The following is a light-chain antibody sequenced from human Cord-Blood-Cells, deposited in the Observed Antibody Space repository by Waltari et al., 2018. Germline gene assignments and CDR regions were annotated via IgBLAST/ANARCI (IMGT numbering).Light chain of an antibody. J-gene: IGKJ4*01. CDR2: DAS. V-gene: IGKV3-11*01. CDR3: QQRSNWLT. Sequence: EIVLTQSPATLSLSPGERATLSCRASQSVSSYLACYQQKPGQAPRLLIYDASNWATGIPARFSGSGSGTDFTLTISSLEPEDLAVYYCQQRSNWLTFGGGTKVEIK. CDR1: QSVSSY.